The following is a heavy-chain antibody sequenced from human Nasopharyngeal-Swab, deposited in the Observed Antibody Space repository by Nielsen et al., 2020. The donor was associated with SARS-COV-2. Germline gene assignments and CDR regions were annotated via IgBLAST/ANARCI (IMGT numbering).Heavy chain of an antibody. CDR2: VNHSGST. D-gene: IGHD1-26*01. V-gene: IGHV4-34*01. CDR3: ARGYGSFPYYFDH. Sequence: SETLSLTCAAYGWSFSGYYWSWIRQPPGKGLEWIGEVNHSGSTNYNPSLKSRVTISVDTSKNQFSLKLNSVTATDTAVYYCARGYGSFPYYFDHWGQGTLVTVSS. J-gene: IGHJ4*02. CDR1: GWSFSGYY.